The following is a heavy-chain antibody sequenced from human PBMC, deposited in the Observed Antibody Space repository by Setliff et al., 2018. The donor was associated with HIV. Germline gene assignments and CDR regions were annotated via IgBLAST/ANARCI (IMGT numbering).Heavy chain of an antibody. D-gene: IGHD6-13*01. V-gene: IGHV4-34*01. CDR2: VNHRGDT. J-gene: IGHJ4*02. CDR3: ARGLAAAGSFGQYYFDF. Sequence: SETLSLTCAVYGGSFSGDYWNWIRQSPGKGLEWVGEVNHRGDTNYNSSLKSRVSLSVDTSKSQFSLHLNSVTAADTAFYYCARGLAAAGSFGQYYFDFWGRGNLVTVSS. CDR1: GGSFSGDY.